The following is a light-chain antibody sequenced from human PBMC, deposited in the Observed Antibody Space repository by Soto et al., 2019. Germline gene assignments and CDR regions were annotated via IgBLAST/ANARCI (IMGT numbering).Light chain of an antibody. CDR3: QQYGSSPYT. Sequence: EIVLTQSPGTLYLSPGERATLSCRASQSVSSSYLAWYQQKPGQAPRLLIYGASSRATGIPDRFSGSGSGTDFTLTISRLEPEDFAVYYCQQYGSSPYTFGHGTKLEIK. J-gene: IGKJ2*01. CDR1: QSVSSSY. CDR2: GAS. V-gene: IGKV3-20*01.